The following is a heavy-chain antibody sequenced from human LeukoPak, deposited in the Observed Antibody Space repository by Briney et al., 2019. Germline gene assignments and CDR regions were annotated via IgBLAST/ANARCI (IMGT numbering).Heavy chain of an antibody. J-gene: IGHJ6*02. CDR3: ATGLTMVRGRLTRYYYYYYGMDV. D-gene: IGHD3-10*01. CDR1: GYTLTELS. Sequence: ASVKVSCKGSGYTLTELSMHWVRQAPGKGLEWMGGFDPENGETIYAQKFQGRVTMTEDTSTDTAYMELSSLRSEDTAVYYCATGLTMVRGRLTRYYYYYYGMDVWGQGTTVTVSS. V-gene: IGHV1-24*01. CDR2: FDPENGET.